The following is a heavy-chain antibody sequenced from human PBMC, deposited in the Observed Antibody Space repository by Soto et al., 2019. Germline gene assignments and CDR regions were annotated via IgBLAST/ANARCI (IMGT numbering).Heavy chain of an antibody. CDR2: IFPLTDIP. J-gene: IGHJ4*02. D-gene: IGHD1-1*01. Sequence: QVQLVQSGTEVKKPGSSVKVSCKASGGTFRNYPINWVRQAPGQGLEWMGSIFPLTDIPDYAQNSQARLTISATKSTSTAYMELSSVTSDDTAMYFSALGTLVVLNYFESWGQGTLVTVSS. CDR3: ALGTLVVLNYFES. V-gene: IGHV1-69*02. CDR1: GGTFRNYP.